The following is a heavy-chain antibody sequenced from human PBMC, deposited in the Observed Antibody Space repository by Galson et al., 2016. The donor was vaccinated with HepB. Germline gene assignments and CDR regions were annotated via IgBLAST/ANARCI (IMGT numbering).Heavy chain of an antibody. CDR2: ISGSGRTT. Sequence: SLRLSCAASGFTFSSYAMSWVRQAPGKGLEWVSAISGSGRTTYYADSVKGRFTISRDNSKNTLYLQNNSLRAEDTAVYYCAKGPRNTYQLLTWYYGMDVWGQGTTVTVSS. CDR1: GFTFSSYA. D-gene: IGHD2-2*01. J-gene: IGHJ6*02. V-gene: IGHV3-23*01. CDR3: AKGPRNTYQLLTWYYGMDV.